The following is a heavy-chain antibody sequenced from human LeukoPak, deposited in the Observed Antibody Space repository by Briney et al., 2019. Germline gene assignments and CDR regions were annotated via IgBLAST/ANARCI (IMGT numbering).Heavy chain of an antibody. J-gene: IGHJ3*02. CDR2: IGTKSGNT. CDR3: ARTPLGKMHAFDI. Sequence: ASVKVSCKSSGYTFTNDGIRWVRQPPGQGLAGMEWIGTKSGNTNNAPSFQARVTLTTDTSSNTAYMELRSLTSDDTAAYYCARTPLGKMHAFDIWGQGTIVTVSS. D-gene: IGHD7-27*01. CDR1: GYTFTNDG. V-gene: IGHV1-18*01.